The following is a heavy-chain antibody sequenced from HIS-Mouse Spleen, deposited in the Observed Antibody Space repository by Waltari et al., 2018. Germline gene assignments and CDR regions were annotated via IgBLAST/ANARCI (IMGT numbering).Heavy chain of an antibody. D-gene: IGHD6-13*01. J-gene: IGHJ2*01. V-gene: IGHV4-39*07. CDR3: AREIPYSSSWYDWYFDL. CDR2: IYYSGST. CDR1: GGSISSSSYY. Sequence: QLQLQESGPGPVKPSETLSLTCTVSGGSISSSSYYWGWIRQPPGTGLEWIGSIYYSGSTYYNPSLKSRGTISVDTSKNQFSLKLSSVTAADTAVYYCAREIPYSSSWYDWYFDLWGRGTLVTVSS.